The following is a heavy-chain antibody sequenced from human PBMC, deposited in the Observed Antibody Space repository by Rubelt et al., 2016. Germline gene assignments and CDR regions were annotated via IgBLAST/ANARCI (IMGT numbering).Heavy chain of an antibody. CDR1: GFTFSSYW. D-gene: IGHD3-22*01. CDR3: ARASSGYDFDY. J-gene: IGHJ4*02. CDR2: ISGSGTTI. V-gene: IGHV3-48*04. Sequence: GSLRLSCAASGFTFSSYWMSWVRQAPGKGLEWISYISGSGTTIYYADSVKGRFTISRDNAKNSLYLQMNSLRAEDTAVYYCARASSGYDFDYWGQGMLVTVSS.